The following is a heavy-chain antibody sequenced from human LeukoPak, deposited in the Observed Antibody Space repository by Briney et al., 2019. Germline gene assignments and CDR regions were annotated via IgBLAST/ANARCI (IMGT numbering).Heavy chain of an antibody. J-gene: IGHJ5*02. CDR3: ARGIAAAATGWFDP. CDR1: GDSFSSNSAA. CDR2: TYYRSKWYN. Sequence: SQTLSLTCAISGDSFSSNSAAWNWLRESPSRGLEWLGRTYYRSKWYNDYAVSVKSRITINPDTSKNQFSLQLNSVTPEDTAVYYCARGIAAAATGWFDPWGQGTLVTVSS. D-gene: IGHD6-13*01. V-gene: IGHV6-1*01.